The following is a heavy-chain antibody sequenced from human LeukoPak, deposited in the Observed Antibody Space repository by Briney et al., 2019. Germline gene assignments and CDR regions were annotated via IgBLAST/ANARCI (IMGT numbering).Heavy chain of an antibody. CDR3: ARTLAVAPADY. V-gene: IGHV4-39*01. D-gene: IGHD3-3*02. CDR2: IYYSGST. Sequence: SVTLSLTCTVSGGSISSSSYYWRWIRQPPGKGVEWIGSIYYSGSTYYSPSVKSRVTISVDTSKNQFSLKLSSVTAADTAVYYCARTLAVAPADYWGQGTLVTVSS. J-gene: IGHJ4*02. CDR1: GGSISSSSYY.